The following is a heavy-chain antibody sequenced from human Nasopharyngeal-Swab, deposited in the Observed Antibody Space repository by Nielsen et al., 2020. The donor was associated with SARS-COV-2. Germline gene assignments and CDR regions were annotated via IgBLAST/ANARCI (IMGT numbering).Heavy chain of an antibody. J-gene: IGHJ4*02. D-gene: IGHD6-6*01. CDR1: GFTFSGYD. CDR3: AKITTSSLFDY. V-gene: IGHV3-30*18. Sequence: SCVVSGFTFSGYDMNWVRQAPGKGLEWVAGISFDGTRKFYVDSVKGRFTISRENSRDTLYLQMDSLRAEDTALYYCAKITTSSLFDYWGQGAQVTVSS. CDR2: ISFDGTRK.